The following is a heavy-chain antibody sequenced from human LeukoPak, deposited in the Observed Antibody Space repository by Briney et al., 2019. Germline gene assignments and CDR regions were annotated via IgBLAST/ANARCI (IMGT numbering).Heavy chain of an antibody. J-gene: IGHJ6*02. CDR3: ARDPPRIVVVVAATNYYGMDV. D-gene: IGHD2-15*01. Sequence: ASVKVSCKASGYTFISYGISWVRQAPGQGLEWMGWINPYNGNTNYAQRLQGRVTMTTDTSTSTAYMELRSLRSDDTAVYYCARDPPRIVVVVAATNYYGMDVWGQGTTVTVSS. CDR2: INPYNGNT. CDR1: GYTFISYG. V-gene: IGHV1-18*04.